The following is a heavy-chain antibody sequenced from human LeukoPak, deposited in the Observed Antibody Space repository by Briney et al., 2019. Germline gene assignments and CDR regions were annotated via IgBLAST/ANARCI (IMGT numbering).Heavy chain of an antibody. CDR2: ISGSGGST. CDR3: AKGGYYGSSGYCPQSSDY. CDR1: GFTFSCYA. V-gene: IGHV3-23*01. J-gene: IGHJ4*02. Sequence: PGGSLRLSCAASGFTFSCYAMSWVRQAPGKGLEWVSAISGSGGSTYYTDSVKGRFTISRDNSKNTLFLQMDSLRADDTAVYYCAKGGYYGSSGYCPQSSDYCGQGTLVTVSS. D-gene: IGHD3-22*01.